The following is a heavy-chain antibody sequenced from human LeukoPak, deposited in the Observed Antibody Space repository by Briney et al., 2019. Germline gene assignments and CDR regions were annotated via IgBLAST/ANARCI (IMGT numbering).Heavy chain of an antibody. CDR2: INHSGST. J-gene: IGHJ4*02. Sequence: GSLRLSCAASGFTFSSYAMSWVRQAPGKGLEWIGEINHSGSTNYNPSLKSRVTISVDTSKNQFSLKLSSVTAADTAVYYCARVSPNTVTTLQYFDYWGQGTLVTVSS. CDR1: GFTFSSYA. V-gene: IGHV4-34*01. CDR3: ARVSPNTVTTLQYFDY. D-gene: IGHD4-17*01.